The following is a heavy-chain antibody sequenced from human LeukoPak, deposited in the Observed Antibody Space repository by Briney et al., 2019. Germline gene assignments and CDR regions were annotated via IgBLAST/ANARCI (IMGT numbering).Heavy chain of an antibody. J-gene: IGHJ5*02. D-gene: IGHD2-15*01. Sequence: SETPSLTCTVSGGSISSYYWSWIRQPPGKGLEWIGYIYYSGSTNYNPSLKSRVTISVDTTKNQFSLKLSSVTAADTAVYYCARKEEYCSGGSCYLGWFDPWGPGTLVTVSS. CDR2: IYYSGST. CDR3: ARKEEYCSGGSCYLGWFDP. V-gene: IGHV4-59*01. CDR1: GGSISSYY.